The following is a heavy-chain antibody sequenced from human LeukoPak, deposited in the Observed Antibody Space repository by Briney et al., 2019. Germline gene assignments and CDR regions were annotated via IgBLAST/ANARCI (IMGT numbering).Heavy chain of an antibody. CDR3: AREGYAKNWFDP. D-gene: IGHD5-18*01. V-gene: IGHV1-69*05. CDR2: IIPIFGTA. Sequence: SVKVSCKASGGTFSSYAISWVRQAPGQGLEWMGGIIPIFGTANYAQKFQGRVTITTDESMSTAYMELSSLRSEDTAVYYCAREGYAKNWFDPWGQGTLVTVSS. J-gene: IGHJ5*02. CDR1: GGTFSSYA.